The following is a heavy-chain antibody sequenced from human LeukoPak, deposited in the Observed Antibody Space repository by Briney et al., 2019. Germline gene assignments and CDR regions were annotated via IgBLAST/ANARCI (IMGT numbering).Heavy chain of an antibody. CDR3: AKLHSATITADFDH. V-gene: IGHV3-23*01. J-gene: IGHJ4*02. CDR1: GFTFSGSA. CDR2: ISIGGDYT. Sequence: GGSLRLSCAASGFTFSGSAMSWVRQAPGRGLEWVSGISIGGDYTYYADSVKGRFTISRDNSKNTLSLQMSNLRAEDTAIYYCAKLHSATITADFDHWGQGTLVTVSS. D-gene: IGHD1-14*01.